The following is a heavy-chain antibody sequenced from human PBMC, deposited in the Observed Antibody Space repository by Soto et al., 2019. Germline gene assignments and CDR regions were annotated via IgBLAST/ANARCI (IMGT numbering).Heavy chain of an antibody. CDR1: GGTFSSYA. CDR3: ARDPTDYDILTGYV. J-gene: IGHJ4*02. Sequence: SVKVSCKASGGTFSSYAISWVRQAPGQGLEWMGGIIPIFGAANYAQKFQGRVTITADKSTSTAYMELSSLRSEDTAVYYCARDPTDYDILTGYVWGQGTLVTVSS. CDR2: IIPIFGAA. V-gene: IGHV1-69*06. D-gene: IGHD3-9*01.